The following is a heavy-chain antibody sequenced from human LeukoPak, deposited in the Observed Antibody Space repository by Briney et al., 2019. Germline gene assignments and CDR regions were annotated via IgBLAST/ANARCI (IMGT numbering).Heavy chain of an antibody. CDR3: ARENKAVAGPYYYYYMDV. J-gene: IGHJ6*03. D-gene: IGHD6-19*01. V-gene: IGHV4-4*07. CDR1: GGSISSYY. CDR2: IYTSGST. Sequence: SSETLSLTCTVSGGSISSYYWSWIRQPAGKGLEWIGRIYTSGSTNYNPSLKSRVTISVDTSKNQFSLKLSSVTAADTAVYYCARENKAVAGPYYYYYMDVWGKGTTVTISS.